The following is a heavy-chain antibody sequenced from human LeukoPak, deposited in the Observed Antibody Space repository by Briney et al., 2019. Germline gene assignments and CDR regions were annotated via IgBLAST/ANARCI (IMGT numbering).Heavy chain of an antibody. V-gene: IGHV3-74*01. Sequence: GGSLRLSCEVSGFTFSIYWMHWVRQAPGKGLVWVSRINSDGSSTSYADSVKGRSTISRDNAKNTLYLQMNSLRAEDTAVYYCARVGDYSDGSAYYYRYNWFDPWGQGTLVTVSS. J-gene: IGHJ5*02. CDR2: INSDGSST. CDR3: ARVGDYSDGSAYYYRYNWFDP. D-gene: IGHD3-22*01. CDR1: GFTFSIYW.